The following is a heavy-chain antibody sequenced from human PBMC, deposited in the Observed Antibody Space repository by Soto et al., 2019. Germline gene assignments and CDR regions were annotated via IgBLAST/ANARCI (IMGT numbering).Heavy chain of an antibody. CDR2: INPTGAST. V-gene: IGHV1-46*03. CDR1: GDTFSRHY. Sequence: QEQLVQSGAEVQKPGASVTISCKASGDTFSRHYIHWVRQATGQGLARMGVINPTGASTSYAQKIQGRVAVTRDTSTSTISMVLLSLRSEDTAVYFCASGDRADERHQRFDNWGQGTMVTVSS. D-gene: IGHD2-21*02. CDR3: ASGDRADERHQRFDN. J-gene: IGHJ3*02.